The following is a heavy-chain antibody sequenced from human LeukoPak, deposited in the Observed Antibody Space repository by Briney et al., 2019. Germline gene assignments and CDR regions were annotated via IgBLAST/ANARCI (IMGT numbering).Heavy chain of an antibody. J-gene: IGHJ4*02. CDR2: IYHSGST. D-gene: IGHD1-7*01. Sequence: ASETLSLTCAVSGYSISSGYYCGWIRQPPGKGLEWIGSIYHSGSTYYNPSLKSRVTISVDTSKNQFSLKLSSVTTADTAVYYCARLNWNYEYFDYWGQGTLVTVSS. CDR1: GYSISSGYY. V-gene: IGHV4-38-2*01. CDR3: ARLNWNYEYFDY.